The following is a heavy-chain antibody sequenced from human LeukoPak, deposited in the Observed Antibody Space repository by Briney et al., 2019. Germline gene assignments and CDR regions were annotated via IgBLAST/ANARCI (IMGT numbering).Heavy chain of an antibody. CDR1: GFTFSSYW. V-gene: IGHV3-74*01. Sequence: PGGSLRLSCAASGFTFSSYWMHWVRQAPGKGLVWVSYINSDVRITNYADSVKGRFTISRDNAKNTLYLQMNSLRAEDTAVYYCARGDYSASGSYYNYYYSYMDVWGKGTTVTISS. D-gene: IGHD3-10*01. CDR2: INSDVRIT. J-gene: IGHJ6*03. CDR3: ARGDYSASGSYYNYYYSYMDV.